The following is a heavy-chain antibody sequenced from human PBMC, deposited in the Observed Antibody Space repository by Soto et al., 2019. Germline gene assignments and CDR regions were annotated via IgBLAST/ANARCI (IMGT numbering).Heavy chain of an antibody. Sequence: GGSLKLSCAASGFTFSSYAMSWVRQAPGKGLEWVSAISGSGGSTYYADSVKGRFTISRDNSKNTLYLQMNSLRAEDTAVYYCAKSHRGSPYYFDYWGQGTLVTVSS. D-gene: IGHD1-26*01. J-gene: IGHJ4*02. CDR3: AKSHRGSPYYFDY. V-gene: IGHV3-23*01. CDR1: GFTFSSYA. CDR2: ISGSGGST.